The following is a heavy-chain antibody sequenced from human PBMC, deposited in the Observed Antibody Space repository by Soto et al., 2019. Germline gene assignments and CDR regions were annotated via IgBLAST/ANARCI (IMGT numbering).Heavy chain of an antibody. Sequence: GWSLRHSCAASGFTFCSYWTLWVRQAPGKGLVWVSLINSDESSANYADSVKGRFTISRDSAKNTVYLQMSSLSDEDTAMYFCARGVESTRNAMDVWGQGT. CDR2: INSDESSA. V-gene: IGHV3-74*01. CDR1: GFTFCSYW. D-gene: IGHD2-15*01. J-gene: IGHJ6*02. CDR3: ARGVESTRNAMDV.